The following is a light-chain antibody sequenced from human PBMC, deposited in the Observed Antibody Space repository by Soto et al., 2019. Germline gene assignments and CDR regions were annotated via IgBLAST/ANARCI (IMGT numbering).Light chain of an antibody. V-gene: IGLV1-44*01. Sequence: QSVLTQPPSASGTPGQRVTISCSGSSSNIGSNTVNWYQQLPGTAPKLLIYSNNQRPSRVPDRFSGSKSGTSASLAISGLQSEDEADYYCAAWDDSLKWVFGGGTKLTVL. CDR2: SNN. CDR3: AAWDDSLKWV. CDR1: SSNIGSNT. J-gene: IGLJ3*02.